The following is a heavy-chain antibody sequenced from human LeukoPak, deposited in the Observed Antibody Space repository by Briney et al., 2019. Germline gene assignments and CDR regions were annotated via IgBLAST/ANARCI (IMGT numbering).Heavy chain of an antibody. J-gene: IGHJ4*02. CDR1: GGSISSGGYS. CDR3: ARQEIGNCSSSSCYSFDY. V-gene: IGHV4-30-2*01. D-gene: IGHD2-2*02. CDR2: IYHSGST. Sequence: PSETLSLTCAVSGGSISSGGYSWSWIRQPPGKGPEWIGYIYHSGSTNYNPSLKSRVSISVDTSKNQFSLKLLSSVTAADTAVYYCARQEIGNCSSSSCYSFDYWGQGTLVTVSS.